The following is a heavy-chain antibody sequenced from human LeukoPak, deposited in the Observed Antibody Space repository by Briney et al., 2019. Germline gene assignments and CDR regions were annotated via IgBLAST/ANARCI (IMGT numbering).Heavy chain of an antibody. CDR3: ARGSGYDYFDY. CDR2: ISYDGSNK. D-gene: IGHD5-12*01. CDR1: GFTFSSYA. Sequence: QPGRSLRLSCAASGFTFSSYAMHWVRQAPGKGLEWVAVISYDGSNKYYADSVKGRFTISRDNSKNTLYLQMNSLRAEDTAVYYCARGSGYDYFDYWGQGTLVTVSS. V-gene: IGHV3-30*04. J-gene: IGHJ4*02.